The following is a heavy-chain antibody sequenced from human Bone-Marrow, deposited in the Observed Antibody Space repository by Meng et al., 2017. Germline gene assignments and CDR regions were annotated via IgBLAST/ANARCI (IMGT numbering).Heavy chain of an antibody. D-gene: IGHD4-17*01. CDR2: IYSGGST. CDR3: AREQDGDYDANFDY. V-gene: IGHV3-53*02. J-gene: IGHJ4*02. Sequence: EVQRVGTGGGLIRPGGSLRLSCAASGFTVSSDYMSWVRQAPGKGLEWVSVIYSGGSTYYADSVKGRFTISRDNSKNTLYLQMNSLRAEDTAVYYCAREQDGDYDANFDYWGQGTLVTVSS. CDR1: GFTVSSDY.